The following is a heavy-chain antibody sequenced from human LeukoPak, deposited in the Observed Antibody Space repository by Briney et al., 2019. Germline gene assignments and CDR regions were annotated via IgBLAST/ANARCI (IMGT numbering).Heavy chain of an antibody. Sequence: SETLSLTCSVSGGSISAYYWGWIRQPPGKGLEWIGTIYYSGSTYYNPSLKSRVAISVDTSRNQFSLKLNSVTAADTAVYYCARDWGPVVVTDWGYFDYWGQGTLVTVSS. CDR2: IYYSGST. CDR1: GGSISAYY. D-gene: IGHD2-21*02. V-gene: IGHV4-39*07. J-gene: IGHJ4*02. CDR3: ARDWGPVVVTDWGYFDY.